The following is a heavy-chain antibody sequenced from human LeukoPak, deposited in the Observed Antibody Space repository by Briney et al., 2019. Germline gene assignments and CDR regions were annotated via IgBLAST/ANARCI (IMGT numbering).Heavy chain of an antibody. J-gene: IGHJ3*02. D-gene: IGHD4-11*01. CDR3: ARDSPMTRAFDI. CDR2: IYSGGST. V-gene: IGHV3-66*01. Sequence: GGSLRLSCAASGFTVSSNYMSWVRQAPGKGLEWVSVIYSGGSTYYADPVKGRFTISRDNSKNTLYLQMNSLRAEDTAVYYCARDSPMTRAFDIWGQGTMVTVSS. CDR1: GFTVSSNY.